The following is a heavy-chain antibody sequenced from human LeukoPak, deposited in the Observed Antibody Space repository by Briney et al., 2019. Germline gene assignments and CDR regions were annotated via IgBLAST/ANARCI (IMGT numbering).Heavy chain of an antibody. CDR3: ARKAVGETSNYFDY. Sequence: PSETLSLTCAVYRGSFIGNYWIWIRQPPGEGLEWIGEINHSGNTNYNPSLKSRATMSVDTSMNQISLKLSSVTAADTAVYYCARKAVGETSNYFDYWGQGTLVTVSS. CDR1: RGSFIGNY. V-gene: IGHV4-34*01. D-gene: IGHD1-26*01. CDR2: INHSGNT. J-gene: IGHJ4*02.